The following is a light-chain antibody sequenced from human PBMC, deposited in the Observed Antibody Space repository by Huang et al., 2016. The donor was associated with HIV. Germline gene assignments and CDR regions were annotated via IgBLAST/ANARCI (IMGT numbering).Light chain of an antibody. CDR3: MQGIHLSSP. Sequence: NQTPLSLSVTPGQPASIFCRSSQSLIHSDGKTYLYWYVQKAGRSPQLRMYEVANRFPGVPDRFSGSGSGTSFTLKISRVEADDVGVYYCMQGIHLSSPFGGGTKIEI. J-gene: IGKJ4*01. V-gene: IGKV2-29*02. CDR1: QSLIHSDGKTY. CDR2: EVA.